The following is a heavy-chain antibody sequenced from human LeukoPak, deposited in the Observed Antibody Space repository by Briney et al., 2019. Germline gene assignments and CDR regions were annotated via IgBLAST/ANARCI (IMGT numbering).Heavy chain of an antibody. D-gene: IGHD3-10*01. CDR3: ARDLSPVVRASPMGY. Sequence: PGTSLRLSCAASGFIFTSYGMHWVRQAPGKGLEWVALITYDGYYKYYSDSVKGRFTISSDTSKNTLYLQMNSLRAEDTAVYYCARDLSPVVRASPMGYWGQGTLVTVSS. J-gene: IGHJ4*02. CDR1: GFIFTSYG. V-gene: IGHV3-30*03. CDR2: ITYDGYYK.